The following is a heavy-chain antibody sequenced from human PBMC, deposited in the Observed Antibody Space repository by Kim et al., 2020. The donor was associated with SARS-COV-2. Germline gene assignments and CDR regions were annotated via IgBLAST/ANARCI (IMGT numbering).Heavy chain of an antibody. CDR3: GRRNYGSGSYSFAY. V-gene: IGHV5-51*01. CDR1: GYTFTSYW. Sequence: GESLKISCKASGYTFTSYWIGWVRQMPGKRLESMGIIFPGDSDTRYSPSIQGQVTISVDKSINTAFLQWNSLEATDTAMYYCGRRNYGSGSYSFAYWGRGTLVTVSS. J-gene: IGHJ4*02. D-gene: IGHD3-10*01. CDR2: IFPGDSDT.